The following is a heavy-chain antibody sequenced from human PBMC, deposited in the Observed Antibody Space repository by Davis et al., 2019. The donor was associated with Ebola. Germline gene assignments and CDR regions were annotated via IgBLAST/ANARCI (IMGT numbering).Heavy chain of an antibody. Sequence: ASVKVSCKASGYTFTSYGISWVRQAPGQGLEWMGWISAYNGNTNYAQKLQGRVTITADESTSTAYMELSSLRSEDTAVYYCASPVVVAGTPLGYYYGMDVWGKGTTVTVSS. CDR1: GYTFTSYG. V-gene: IGHV1-18*01. D-gene: IGHD6-19*01. J-gene: IGHJ6*04. CDR3: ASPVVVAGTPLGYYYGMDV. CDR2: ISAYNGNT.